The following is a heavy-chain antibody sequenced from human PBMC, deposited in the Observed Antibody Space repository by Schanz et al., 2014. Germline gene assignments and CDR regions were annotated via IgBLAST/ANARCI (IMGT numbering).Heavy chain of an antibody. CDR3: ARKSLVKAHYDP. D-gene: IGHD2-21*01. V-gene: IGHV3-64*01. CDR2: LSANGDIT. Sequence: EVQLVQSGGGLVQPGGSLRLSCAASGFTLSNYAMHCVRQTPDKGLEWVSGLSANGDITFYSSSVKGRVTISRDISKNTLYLQMDSLRAEDVGVYYCARKSLVKAHYDPWGQGTLVTVSS. J-gene: IGHJ5*02. CDR1: GFTLSNYA.